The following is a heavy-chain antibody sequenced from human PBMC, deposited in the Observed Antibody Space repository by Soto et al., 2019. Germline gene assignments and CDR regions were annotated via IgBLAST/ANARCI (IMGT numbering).Heavy chain of an antibody. CDR1: GGSISSYY. D-gene: IGHD3-10*01. J-gene: IGHJ4*02. Sequence: PSETLSLTCTVSGGSISSYYWSWIRQPPGKGLEWIGYIYYSGSTNYNPSLKSRVTISVDTSKNQFSLKLSSVTAADTAVYYCASTMVPGVIPYFDYWGQGTLVTVSS. V-gene: IGHV4-59*08. CDR3: ASTMVPGVIPYFDY. CDR2: IYYSGST.